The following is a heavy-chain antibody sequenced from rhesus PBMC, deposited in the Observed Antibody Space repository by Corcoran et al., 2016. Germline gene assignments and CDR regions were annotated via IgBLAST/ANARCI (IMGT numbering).Heavy chain of an antibody. D-gene: IGHD6-31*01. CDR2: IYGSGGGT. J-gene: IGHJ4*01. CDR1: GGSISDDYY. V-gene: IGHV4-106*01. CDR3: ARYSSGWDFDY. Sequence: QVQLQESGPGLVKPSETLSLTCAVSGGSISDDYYWSWIRQPPGQGLEWIGYIYGSGGGTNYNPSLTNRVTISIDTSKNQFSLKLSSVTAADTAVYYCARYSSGWDFDYWGQGVLVTVSS.